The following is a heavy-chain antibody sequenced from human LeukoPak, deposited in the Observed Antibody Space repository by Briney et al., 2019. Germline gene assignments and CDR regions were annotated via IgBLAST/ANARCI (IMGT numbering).Heavy chain of an antibody. J-gene: IGHJ4*02. V-gene: IGHV3-30*18. Sequence: TGGSLRLSCVASGFTFSSYGMHWVRQAPGKGLEWVTVISYDVSGDKYCADSVKGRFTISRDNSKNTVYLQMNSLRAEDTAVYYCAKAYDFWSGYPDYWGRGTLVTVSS. CDR3: AKAYDFWSGYPDY. CDR2: ISYDVSGDK. D-gene: IGHD3-3*01. CDR1: GFTFSSYG.